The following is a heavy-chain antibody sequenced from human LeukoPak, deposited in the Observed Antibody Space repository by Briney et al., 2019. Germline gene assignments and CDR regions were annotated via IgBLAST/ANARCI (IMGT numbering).Heavy chain of an antibody. J-gene: IGHJ4*02. D-gene: IGHD5-12*01. CDR1: GFTFSSYA. V-gene: IGHV3-23*01. CDR2: ISGSGGGT. Sequence: GGSLRLSCAASGFTFSSYAMSWVRQAPGKGLEWVSAISGSGGGTYYADSVKGRFTISRDNSKNTLYLQMNSLRAEDTAVYYCAKVSDSGYDQDDYWGQGTLVTVSS. CDR3: AKVSDSGYDQDDY.